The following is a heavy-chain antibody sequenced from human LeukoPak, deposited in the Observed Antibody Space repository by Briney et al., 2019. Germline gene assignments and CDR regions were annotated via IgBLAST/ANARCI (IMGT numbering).Heavy chain of an antibody. D-gene: IGHD6-13*01. CDR3: ARVGPLYSSSRRRNWFDP. J-gene: IGHJ5*02. V-gene: IGHV4-39*07. CDR1: GGSISITSYY. CDR2: MYSSGST. Sequence: PSETLSLTCTVSGGSISITSYYWGWIRQPPGKGLEWIGSMYSSGSTYYNPSLKSRVTISVDTSKNQFSLKLSSVTAADTAVYYCARVGPLYSSSRRRNWFDPWGQGTLVTVSS.